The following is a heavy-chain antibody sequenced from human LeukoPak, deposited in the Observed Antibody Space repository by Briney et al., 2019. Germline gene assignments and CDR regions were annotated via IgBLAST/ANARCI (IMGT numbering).Heavy chain of an antibody. CDR2: IYYSGST. CDR3: ARPLVATITIFDY. V-gene: IGHV4-39*01. CDR1: GGSISSSSYY. Sequence: SETLSLTCTVSGGSISSSSYYWGWIRQPPGKGLEWIGSIYYSGSTYHNPSLKSRVTISVDTSKNQFSLKLSSVTAADTAVYYCARPLVATITIFDYWGQGTLVTVSS. J-gene: IGHJ4*02. D-gene: IGHD5-12*01.